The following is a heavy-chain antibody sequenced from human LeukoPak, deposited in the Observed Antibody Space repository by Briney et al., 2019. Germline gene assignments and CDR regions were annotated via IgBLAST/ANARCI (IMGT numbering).Heavy chain of an antibody. CDR2: ISGSGGST. CDR1: GFTFSSYA. D-gene: IGHD3-22*01. V-gene: IGHV3-23*01. CDR3: AKDSSGYYSFDY. J-gene: IGHJ4*02. Sequence: GGSLRLSCAASGFTFSSYAMNWVRQAPGKGLEWVSAISGSGGSTYYADSVKGRFTISRDNSKNTLYLRMNSLRAEDTAVYYCAKDSSGYYSFDYWGQGTLVTVSS.